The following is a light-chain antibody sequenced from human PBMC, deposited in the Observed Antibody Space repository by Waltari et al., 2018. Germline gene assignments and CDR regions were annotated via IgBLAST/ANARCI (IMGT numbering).Light chain of an antibody. V-gene: IGKV3-20*01. CDR3: QQYGSSPPCT. J-gene: IGKJ2*02. Sequence: EIVLTQSPGTLSLSPGERATISCRASQSVSSSYLAWYQQKPGQAPRLLIYGASSRATGIPDRFSGSGSGTDFTLTISRLEPEDFAVYYCQQYGSSPPCTFGQGTKLEI. CDR1: QSVSSSY. CDR2: GAS.